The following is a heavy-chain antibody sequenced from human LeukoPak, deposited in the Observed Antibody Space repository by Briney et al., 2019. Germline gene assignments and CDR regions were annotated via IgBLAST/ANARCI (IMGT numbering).Heavy chain of an antibody. Sequence: GESLKISCKGSGYSFTSYWIGWVRQMPGKGLGWMGIIYPGDSDTRYSPSFQGQVTVSADKSISTAYLQWSSLKASDTAMYYCATSRGYYCGGDCYTFDYWGQGTLVTVSS. V-gene: IGHV5-51*01. CDR2: IYPGDSDT. D-gene: IGHD2-21*02. CDR3: ATSRGYYCGGDCYTFDY. J-gene: IGHJ4*02. CDR1: GYSFTSYW.